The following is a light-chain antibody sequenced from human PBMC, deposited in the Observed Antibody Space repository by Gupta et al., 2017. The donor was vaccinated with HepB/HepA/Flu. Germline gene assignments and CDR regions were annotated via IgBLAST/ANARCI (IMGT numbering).Light chain of an antibody. CDR1: SSNIGSNT. Sequence: QSVLTPPPSASGNPGQRVTISCCGSSSNIGSNTVNWYQQLPGTAPKLLVYSNNQRPSGVPDRLSGSKSGTSASLAISGLQSEDEADYYCAAWDDSLNGWVFGGGTKVTVL. CDR3: AAWDDSLNGWV. CDR2: SNN. J-gene: IGLJ3*02. V-gene: IGLV1-44*01.